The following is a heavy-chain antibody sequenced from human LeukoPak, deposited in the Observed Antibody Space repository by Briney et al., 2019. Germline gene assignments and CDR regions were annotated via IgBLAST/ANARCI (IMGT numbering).Heavy chain of an antibody. Sequence: SETLSLTCAVSDYSISSGFYCGRIRQPPGKGLEWIGSISHSGSTYYNPSLKSRVTISVDTSNNQFSLNLWSVTAADTAVYYCARDLSGGTHDYWGQGTLVTVSS. D-gene: IGHD1-26*01. J-gene: IGHJ4*02. V-gene: IGHV4-38-2*02. CDR2: ISHSGST. CDR1: DYSISSGFY. CDR3: ARDLSGGTHDY.